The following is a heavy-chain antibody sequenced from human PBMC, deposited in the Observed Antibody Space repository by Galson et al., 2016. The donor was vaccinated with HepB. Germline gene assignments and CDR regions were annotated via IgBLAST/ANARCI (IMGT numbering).Heavy chain of an antibody. D-gene: IGHD2-15*01. Sequence: SLRLSCAASGFTFSSYTMNWVRQAPGKGLEWVSSITSRSNFKYYADSVKGRFTISRDNTKNSLNLQMNSLRAEDTAVYYCARGPGRYWSGRSCYSNAYYNGMDVGGKGTTVTVSS. V-gene: IGHV3-21*06. J-gene: IGHJ6*04. CDR2: ITSRSNFK. CDR3: ARGPGRYWSGRSCYSNAYYNGMDV. CDR1: GFTFSSYT.